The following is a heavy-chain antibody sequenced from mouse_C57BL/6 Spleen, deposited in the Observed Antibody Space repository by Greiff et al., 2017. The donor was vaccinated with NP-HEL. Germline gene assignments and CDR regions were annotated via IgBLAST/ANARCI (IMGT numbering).Heavy chain of an antibody. J-gene: IGHJ4*01. Sequence: EVKLMESEGGLVQPGGSLKLSCAASGFTFSDYGMAWVRQAPRKGPEWVAFISNLAYSIYYADTVTGRFTISRENAKNTLYLEMSSLRSEDTAMYYCAREDSNYAAMDYWGQGTSVTVSS. V-gene: IGHV5-15*01. D-gene: IGHD2-5*01. CDR1: GFTFSDYG. CDR3: AREDSNYAAMDY. CDR2: ISNLAYSI.